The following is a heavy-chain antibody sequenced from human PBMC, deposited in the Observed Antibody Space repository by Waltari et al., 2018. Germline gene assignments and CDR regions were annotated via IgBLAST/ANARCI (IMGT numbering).Heavy chain of an antibody. CDR2: FDPEDGET. CDR3: ATSSLKGPNWFDP. V-gene: IGHV1-24*01. Sequence: QVQPVQSGAEVEKPGASVKVSCKVSGSTHTELSMHWVRQGPGKGLEWMGGFDPEDGETIYAQKFQSRVTMTEDTSTDTAYMELSSLRSEDTAVYYCATSSLKGPNWFDPWGQGTLVTVSS. CDR1: GSTHTELS. J-gene: IGHJ5*02. D-gene: IGHD1-26*01.